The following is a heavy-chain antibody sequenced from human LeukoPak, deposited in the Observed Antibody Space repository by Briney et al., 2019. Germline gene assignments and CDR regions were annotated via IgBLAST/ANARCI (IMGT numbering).Heavy chain of an antibody. Sequence: GGSLTLSCAASGFTFRDAAMTWVRQAPGKGLEWVSLISSSGANAYYADSVKGRFTISRDNSKNTLYLHMNSLRAEDTALYYCAKETGIILVRGAVDYWGQGTLVTVSS. CDR3: AKETGIILVRGAVDY. V-gene: IGHV3-23*01. D-gene: IGHD3-10*01. CDR2: ISSSGANA. CDR1: GFTFRDAA. J-gene: IGHJ4*02.